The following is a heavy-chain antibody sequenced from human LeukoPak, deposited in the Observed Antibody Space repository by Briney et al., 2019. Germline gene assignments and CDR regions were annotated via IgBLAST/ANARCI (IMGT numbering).Heavy chain of an antibody. CDR1: GGSISSYY. D-gene: IGHD5-12*01. J-gene: IGHJ4*02. CDR3: ARMNSGYHFDY. Sequence: SETLSLTCTVPGGSISSYYWSWIRQPPGKGLEWIGYIYYSGSTNYNPSLKSRVTISVDTSKNQFSLKLSSVTAADTAVYYCARMNSGYHFDYWGQGTLVTVSS. CDR2: IYYSGST. V-gene: IGHV4-59*01.